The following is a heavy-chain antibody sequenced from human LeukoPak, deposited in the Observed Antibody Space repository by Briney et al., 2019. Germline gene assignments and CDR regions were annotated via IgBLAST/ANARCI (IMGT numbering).Heavy chain of an antibody. CDR1: GGSISIGGYY. CDR2: IYYSGST. D-gene: IGHD3-3*01. CDR3: ARDSVGRFGVVDYYYYGMDV. V-gene: IGHV4-31*03. J-gene: IGHJ6*02. Sequence: SQTLSPTCTVSGGSISIGGYYWSWIRQHPGKGLEWIGYIYYSGSTYYNPSLKSRVTISVDTSKNQFSLKLSSVTAADTAVYYCARDSVGRFGVVDYYYYGMDVWGQGTTVTVSS.